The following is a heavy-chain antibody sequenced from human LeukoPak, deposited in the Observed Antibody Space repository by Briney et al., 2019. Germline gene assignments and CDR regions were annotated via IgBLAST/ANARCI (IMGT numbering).Heavy chain of an antibody. J-gene: IGHJ3*02. D-gene: IGHD4-17*01. V-gene: IGHV3-23*01. CDR3: ARDPNGDYVGAFDM. Sequence: GGSLRLSCATSGFTFSNYAMMWVRQAPGKGLELVSTIRAGGDSTYYADSVKGRFTISRDNSKNALFLQMSSLRGEDTAVYYCARDPNGDYVGAFDMWGPGTVVTVSS. CDR2: IRAGGDST. CDR1: GFTFSNYA.